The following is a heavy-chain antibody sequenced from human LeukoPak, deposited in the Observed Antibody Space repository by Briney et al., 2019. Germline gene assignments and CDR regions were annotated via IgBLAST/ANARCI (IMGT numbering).Heavy chain of an antibody. J-gene: IGHJ4*02. CDR1: GGSISSYY. CDR3: ARGVPEGLATTFDY. CDR2: IYYSGST. Sequence: PSETLSLTCTVSGGSISSYYWSWIRQPLGKGLEWIGYIYYSGSTNYNPSLKSRVTISVDTSKNQFSLKLSSVTAADTAVYYCARGVPEGLATTFDYWGQGTLVTVSS. D-gene: IGHD5-24*01. V-gene: IGHV4-59*01.